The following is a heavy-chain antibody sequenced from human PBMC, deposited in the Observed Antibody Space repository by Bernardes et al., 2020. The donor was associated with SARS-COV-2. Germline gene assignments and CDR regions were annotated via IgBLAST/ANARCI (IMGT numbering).Heavy chain of an antibody. CDR2: IKQDGSEK. D-gene: IGHD6-13*01. CDR1: GFTFSSYW. J-gene: IGHJ4*02. Sequence: GGSLRLSCAASGFTFSSYWMSWVRQAPGKGLEWVANIKQDGSEKFYVDSVKGRFSISRDNAKNSLYLQMNSLRAEDTAVYYCTRVYTSSWYFDYWGQGTLVTVSS. V-gene: IGHV3-7*01. CDR3: TRVYTSSWYFDY.